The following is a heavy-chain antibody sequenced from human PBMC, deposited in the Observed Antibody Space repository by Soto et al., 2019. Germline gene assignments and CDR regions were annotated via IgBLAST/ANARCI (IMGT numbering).Heavy chain of an antibody. V-gene: IGHV1-3*01. J-gene: IGHJ4*02. CDR2: INAGNGNT. D-gene: IGHD5-12*01. CDR3: ARGAPSGHDSSYYF. CDR1: GYTFTSYA. Sequence: VKVSCKASGYTFTSYAMHWVRQAPGQRLEWMGWINAGNGNTKYSQKFQGRVTITRDTSASTAYMELSSLRSEDTAVYYCARGAPSGHDSSYYFWGQGTLVTVSS.